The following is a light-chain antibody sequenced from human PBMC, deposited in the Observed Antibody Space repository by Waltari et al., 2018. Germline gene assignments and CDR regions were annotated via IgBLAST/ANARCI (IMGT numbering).Light chain of an antibody. Sequence: QTVVTQEPSLTVSPGGTVTLTCPSRTGAVTSGHYPNWLQQKPGQAPRALIYATSNKYSWTPARFSGALLGDKAALTLSGVQPEDGADYYCLLYSGGAHLFGGGTKLTVL. J-gene: IGLJ2*01. CDR1: TGAVTSGHY. CDR2: ATS. V-gene: IGLV7-43*01. CDR3: LLYSGGAHL.